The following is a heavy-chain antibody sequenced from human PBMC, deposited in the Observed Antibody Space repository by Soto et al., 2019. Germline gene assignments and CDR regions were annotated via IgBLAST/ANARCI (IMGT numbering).Heavy chain of an antibody. J-gene: IGHJ4*02. D-gene: IGHD5-18*01. CDR3: ARIPRYSFPTSDDLDS. CDR2: ITPIYPTT. Sequence: GPPVKVSCKASGGTFYTYTFSWVRQAPGQGLEWMGSITPIYPTTNYAERFQGRLTITADGSTHTAYMDLTSLTSEDTAVYYCARIPRYSFPTSDDLDSWGQGTLVTVSS. CDR1: GGTFYTYT. V-gene: IGHV1-69*13.